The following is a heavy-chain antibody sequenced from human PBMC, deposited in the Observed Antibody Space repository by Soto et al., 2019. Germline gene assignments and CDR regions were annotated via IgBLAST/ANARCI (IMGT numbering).Heavy chain of an antibody. CDR2: IYSGGYT. V-gene: IGHV3-53*01. D-gene: IGHD3-10*01. Sequence: EVQLVESGGGLIQPGGSLRLSCAVSGFTVSNNYMSWVRQAPGKGLEGVSVIYSGGYTAYGDSVKGRFTISRDNSKNTLFLQKNSRRAADPAVFYWGAPPGGGGYWGQGTLVTVSS. J-gene: IGHJ4*02. CDR3: GAPPGGGGY. CDR1: GFTVSNNY.